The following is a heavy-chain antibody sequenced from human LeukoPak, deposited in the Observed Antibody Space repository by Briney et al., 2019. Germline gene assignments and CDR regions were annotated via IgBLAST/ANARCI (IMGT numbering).Heavy chain of an antibody. Sequence: PSETLSLTCTVSGGSITNYYWTWIRQPPGKGLEWIGYIYYTGSTKYNPSLKSRVTMSGDTSKNQFSLRLTSVTAADTAVYYCARRQGYSSSWYIRNNNWFDPWGQGTLVTVSS. D-gene: IGHD6-13*01. V-gene: IGHV4-59*01. CDR2: IYYTGST. CDR1: GGSITNYY. CDR3: ARRQGYSSSWYIRNNNWFDP. J-gene: IGHJ5*02.